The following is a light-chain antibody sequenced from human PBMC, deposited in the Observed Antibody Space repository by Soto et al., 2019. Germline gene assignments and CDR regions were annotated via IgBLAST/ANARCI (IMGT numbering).Light chain of an antibody. CDR1: SSDVGAYKY. Sequence: QSALTQPPSASGSPGQSVTISCTGTSSDVGAYKYVSWYQQYPGKATKLMIYKVTKRPSGVPDRFSGSKSGNTASLTVSGLQAEDEADYYCTSYVGNDIWVFGGGTKVTVL. V-gene: IGLV2-8*01. CDR2: KVT. CDR3: TSYVGNDIWV. J-gene: IGLJ3*02.